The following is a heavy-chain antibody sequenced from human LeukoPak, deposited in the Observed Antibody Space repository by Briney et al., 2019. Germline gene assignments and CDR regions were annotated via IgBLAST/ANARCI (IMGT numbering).Heavy chain of an antibody. D-gene: IGHD3-10*01. Sequence: GASVKVSCKASGYTFTSYAMHWVRQAPGQRLEWMGWINAGNGNTKYSQEFQGRVTITRDTSASTAYMELSSLRSEDMAVYYCARTYGSGSSPLDYWGQGTLVTVSS. CDR1: GYTFTSYA. CDR2: INAGNGNT. CDR3: ARTYGSGSSPLDY. J-gene: IGHJ4*02. V-gene: IGHV1-3*03.